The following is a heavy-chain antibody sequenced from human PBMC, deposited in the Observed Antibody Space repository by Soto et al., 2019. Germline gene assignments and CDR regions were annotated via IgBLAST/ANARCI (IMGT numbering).Heavy chain of an antibody. CDR1: GGSFSGYY. V-gene: IGHV4-34*01. J-gene: IGHJ3*02. D-gene: IGHD1-26*01. CDR3: AKRRVGASWELYDAFDI. Sequence: SETLSLTCAVYGGSFSGYYWSWIRQPPGKGLEWIGEINHSGSTNYNPSLKSRVTISVDTSKNQFSLKLSSVTAADTAVYYCAKRRVGASWELYDAFDIWGQGTMVTVSS. CDR2: INHSGST.